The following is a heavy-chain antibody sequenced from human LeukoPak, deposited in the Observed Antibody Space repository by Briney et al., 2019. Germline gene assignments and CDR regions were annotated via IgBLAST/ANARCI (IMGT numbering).Heavy chain of an antibody. CDR2: IKQDGREK. D-gene: IGHD2-15*01. V-gene: IGHV3-7*03. Sequence: GGSLRLSCAASGFTFSSYWMSWVRQAPGKGLEWVANIKQDGREKYYVDSVKGRFTISRDNAKNSLYLQMNSLRAEDTAVYYCARVIVVVVAAIGYFDYWGQGTLFTVSS. CDR3: ARVIVVVVAAIGYFDY. CDR1: GFTFSSYW. J-gene: IGHJ4*02.